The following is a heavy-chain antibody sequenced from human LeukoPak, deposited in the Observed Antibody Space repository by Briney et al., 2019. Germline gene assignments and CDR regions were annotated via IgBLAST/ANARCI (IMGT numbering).Heavy chain of an antibody. J-gene: IGHJ3*01. CDR1: GFTFSSYG. V-gene: IGHV3-30*18. CDR2: ISFDGSIE. CDR3: AKDSDIAVAGSDDALDV. D-gene: IGHD6-19*01. Sequence: GRSLRLSCAASGFTFSSYGMHWVRQTPGKGLEWVALISFDGSIEYYVDSVKGRFTISRDNSKNTLFLQMNSLRPEDTAVYYCAKDSDIAVAGSDDALDVWGQGTMVTVSS.